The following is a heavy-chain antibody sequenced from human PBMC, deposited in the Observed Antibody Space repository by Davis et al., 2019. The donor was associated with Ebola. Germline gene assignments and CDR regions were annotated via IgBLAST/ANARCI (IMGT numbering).Heavy chain of an antibody. CDR1: GGTFSSYA. D-gene: IGHD5-18*01. CDR2: IIPILGIA. J-gene: IGHJ4*02. V-gene: IGHV1-69*04. CDR3: ARERGIQLWSRLPFDY. Sequence: SVKVSCKASGGTFSSYAISWVRQAPGQGLEWMGRIIPILGIANYAQKFQGRVTITADKSTSTAYLELSSLRSEDTAVYYCARERGIQLWSRLPFDYWGQGTLVTVSP.